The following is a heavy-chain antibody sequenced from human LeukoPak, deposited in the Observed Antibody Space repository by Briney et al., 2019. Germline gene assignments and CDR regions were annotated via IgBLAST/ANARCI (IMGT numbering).Heavy chain of an antibody. V-gene: IGHV3-30-3*01. CDR3: ARAEEGSAFDI. CDR1: GLTFSSYA. J-gene: IGHJ3*02. CDR2: ISYDGSNK. Sequence: GGSLRLSCAASGLTFSSYAMHWVRQAPGKGLEWVAVISYDGSNKYYADSVKGRFTISRDNSKNTLYLQMNSLRAEDTAVYYCARAEEGSAFDIWGQGTMVTVSS.